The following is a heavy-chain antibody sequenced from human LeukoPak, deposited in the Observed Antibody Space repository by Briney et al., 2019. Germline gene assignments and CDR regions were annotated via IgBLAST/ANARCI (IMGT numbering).Heavy chain of an antibody. CDR2: IKQDGGEK. CDR3: ARGVPLVVYTRGTTTPFDY. V-gene: IGHV3-7*04. J-gene: IGHJ4*02. CDR1: GFTFSGFW. D-gene: IGHD2-15*01. Sequence: GGSLRLSCAASGFTFSGFWMSWVRQAPGKGLEWVANIKQDGGEKYYVDSVKGRFTISIDNAKNSLYLQMNSLRAEDTAVYYCARGVPLVVYTRGTTTPFDYWGQGTLVTVSS.